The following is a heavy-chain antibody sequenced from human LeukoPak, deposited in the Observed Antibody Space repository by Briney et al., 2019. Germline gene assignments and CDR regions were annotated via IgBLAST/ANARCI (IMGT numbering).Heavy chain of an antibody. CDR1: GFIFSNAW. Sequence: GGSLRLSCAASGFIFSNAWMSWVRQAPGKGLEWVGRVYSKADSGTTDYAATVKGRFTISRDDSKHMFYLQMNSLKTEDTAVYYCTIGKWVDYWGQRTLVTVSS. J-gene: IGHJ4*02. CDR3: TIGKWVDY. V-gene: IGHV3-15*01. CDR2: VYSKADSGTT. D-gene: IGHD2-8*01.